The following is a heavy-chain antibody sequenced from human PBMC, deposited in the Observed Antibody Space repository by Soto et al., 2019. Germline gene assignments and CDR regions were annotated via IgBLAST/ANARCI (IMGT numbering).Heavy chain of an antibody. D-gene: IGHD3-22*01. J-gene: IGHJ4*02. CDR3: ARHSSDSSGYYFDY. CDR2: IYYSGST. Sequence: SGTPSPTCPFSGCSLSRYYLGWIRAPPGKGLEWIGYIYYSGSTNYNPSLKSRVTISVDTSKNQFSLKLSSVTAADTAVYYCARHSSDSSGYYFDYWGQGTLVTVSS. V-gene: IGHV4-59*08. CDR1: GCSLSRYY.